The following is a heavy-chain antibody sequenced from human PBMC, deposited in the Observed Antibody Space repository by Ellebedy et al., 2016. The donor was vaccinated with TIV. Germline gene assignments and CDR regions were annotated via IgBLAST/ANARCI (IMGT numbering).Heavy chain of an antibody. J-gene: IGHJ4*02. CDR1: GASIITDTSY. V-gene: IGHV4-39*01. D-gene: IGHD6-13*01. CDR2: IYYGGST. CDR3: ARRSSYWSALDN. Sequence: SETLSLTCTVSGASIITDTSYWGWIRQPPGKGLEWIGSIYYGGSTYYSASLKSRVTISEDTSKNQFSLKLTSVTAADTAVYYCARRSSYWSALDNWGQGTLVTVSS.